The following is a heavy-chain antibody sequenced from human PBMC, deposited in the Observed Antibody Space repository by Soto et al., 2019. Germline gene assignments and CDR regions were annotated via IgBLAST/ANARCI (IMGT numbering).Heavy chain of an antibody. D-gene: IGHD2-15*01. Sequence: QAQLVQSGAEVKKPGASVKVSCKASGYTFTGYYMHWVRQAPGQGLEWMGWINPNSGGTNYAQKFQGRVTMTRDTSISTAYMELSRLRSDDTAVYYCARLLGYCSGGSCYDYWGQGTLVTVSS. V-gene: IGHV1-2*02. CDR3: ARLLGYCSGGSCYDY. CDR1: GYTFTGYY. J-gene: IGHJ4*02. CDR2: INPNSGGT.